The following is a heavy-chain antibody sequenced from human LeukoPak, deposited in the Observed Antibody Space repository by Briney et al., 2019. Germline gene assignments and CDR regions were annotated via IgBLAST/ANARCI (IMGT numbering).Heavy chain of an antibody. CDR1: GFTFSSAP. J-gene: IGHJ4*02. Sequence: GGSLSLSCAASGFTFSSAPMSWVRQAPGKGLEWVSVIGGSGGNTNYADSVRGRFTISRDNSKNTLYLQMNSLRAEDTAVYYCAQWHTVDYWGQGTLVTVSS. V-gene: IGHV3-23*01. CDR3: AQWHTVDY. D-gene: IGHD2-8*01. CDR2: IGGSGGNT.